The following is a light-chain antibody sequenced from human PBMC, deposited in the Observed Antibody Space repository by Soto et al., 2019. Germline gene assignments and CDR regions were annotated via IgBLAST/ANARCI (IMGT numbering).Light chain of an antibody. CDR3: QQGYSSQWT. V-gene: IGKV1-39*01. CDR2: ATF. CDR1: QDIRSY. J-gene: IGKJ1*01. Sequence: DIQMTQSPSSLSASVGDRVSITCRASQDIRSYLNWYQQKPGKAPDLLIYATFNLQIGVPPRFSASGYGTXXXXXXXXLQPEDFATYYCQQGYSSQWTSGQGTKVEIK.